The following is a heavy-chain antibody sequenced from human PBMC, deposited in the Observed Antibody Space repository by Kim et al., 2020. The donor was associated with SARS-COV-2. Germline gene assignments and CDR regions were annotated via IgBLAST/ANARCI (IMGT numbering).Heavy chain of an antibody. Sequence: SETLSLTCTVSGGSISSSSYYWGWIRQPPGKGLEWIGSIYYSGSTYYNPSLKSRVTISVDTSKNQFSLKLSPVTAADTAVYYCARRMGQDTMIPGPGGWGQGTLVTVSS. CDR1: GGSISSSSYY. D-gene: IGHD3-22*01. CDR3: ARRMGQDTMIPGPGG. V-gene: IGHV4-39*01. J-gene: IGHJ4*02. CDR2: IYYSGST.